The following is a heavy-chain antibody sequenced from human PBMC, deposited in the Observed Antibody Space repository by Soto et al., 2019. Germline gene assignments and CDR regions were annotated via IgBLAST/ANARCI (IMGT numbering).Heavy chain of an antibody. D-gene: IGHD6-13*01. CDR2: IYYSGST. CDR3: ARQVRQQLVTSYYFDY. J-gene: IGHJ4*02. CDR1: GGSVSSYY. V-gene: IGHV4-59*08. Sequence: LSITCALGGGSVSSYYCSFIRKTQGKGLEWIGYIYYSGSTNYNPSLKSRVTISVDTSKNQFSLKLSSVTAADTAVYYCARQVRQQLVTSYYFDYWGQEILVTAS.